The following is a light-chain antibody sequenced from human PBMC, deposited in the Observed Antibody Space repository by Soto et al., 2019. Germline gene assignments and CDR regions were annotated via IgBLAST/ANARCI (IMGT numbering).Light chain of an antibody. CDR1: QGIGND. Sequence: DIQMTQSPSSLSASVGDRVTITCRASQGIGNDLGWYQQKPGKAPKRLIYATSSLQSGVPSRFSGSGSGTDFTLTISSLQPEDFATYYCQQLNSYPLTFGGGTKVDIK. V-gene: IGKV1-17*01. CDR3: QQLNSYPLT. CDR2: ATS. J-gene: IGKJ4*01.